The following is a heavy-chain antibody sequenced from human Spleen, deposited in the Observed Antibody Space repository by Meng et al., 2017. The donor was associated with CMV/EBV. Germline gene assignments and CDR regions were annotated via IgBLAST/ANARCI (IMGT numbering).Heavy chain of an antibody. D-gene: IGHD2-2*01. J-gene: IGHJ5*02. CDR1: FTDYG. CDR3: ARDLEYCGSSSCYEDCFDP. V-gene: IGHV1-18*01. CDR2: ISPYDGDI. Sequence: FTDYGSSWVRQAPGQGLEWMGWISPYDGDINYARKFRGRVTLTTDTSTTTAYMELRSLRSDDTAVYYCARDLEYCGSSSCYEDCFDPWGQGTLVTVSS.